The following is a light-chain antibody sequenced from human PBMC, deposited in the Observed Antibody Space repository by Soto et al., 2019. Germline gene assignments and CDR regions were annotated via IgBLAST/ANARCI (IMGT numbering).Light chain of an antibody. J-gene: IGLJ1*01. CDR1: SSEVGGFNS. Sequence: QAVRSQPASVSVSTGQSITTLCNRTSSEVGGFNSVSWYQLRPGTAPKLILYDVVDRPSGVSYRFSGSKSGNTASLTISGLQAADEADYFCSSYTSTMPHVFGSGTKVTVL. CDR2: DVV. CDR3: SSYTSTMPHV. V-gene: IGLV2-14*03.